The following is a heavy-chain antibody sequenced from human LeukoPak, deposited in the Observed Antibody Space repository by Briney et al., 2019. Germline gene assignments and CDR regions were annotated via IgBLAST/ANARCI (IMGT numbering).Heavy chain of an antibody. D-gene: IGHD3-16*02. Sequence: SETLSLTCTVSGGSISSYYWSWIRQPPGKGLEWIGYIYYSGSTNYNPSLKSRVTISVDTSKNQFSLKLSSVTAADTAVYYCARVSAYYYYYGMDVWCQGTTVTVSS. CDR1: GGSISSYY. V-gene: IGHV4-59*01. CDR2: IYYSGST. CDR3: ARVSAYYYYYGMDV. J-gene: IGHJ6*02.